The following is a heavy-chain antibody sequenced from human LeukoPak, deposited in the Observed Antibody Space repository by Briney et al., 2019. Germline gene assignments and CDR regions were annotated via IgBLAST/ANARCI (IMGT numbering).Heavy chain of an antibody. CDR2: ISGHGGNE. Sequence: GGSLRLSCVASGFTFSTYAMNWVRQAPGKGLEWVSIISGHGGNEFYADAVKGRFTVSRDNRKNLLHLQMNSLRPDDSAVYYCVKDLGSAITSALALDVWGQGTTVTVSS. D-gene: IGHD2-15*01. CDR1: GFTFSTYA. J-gene: IGHJ6*02. V-gene: IGHV3-23*01. CDR3: VKDLGSAITSALALDV.